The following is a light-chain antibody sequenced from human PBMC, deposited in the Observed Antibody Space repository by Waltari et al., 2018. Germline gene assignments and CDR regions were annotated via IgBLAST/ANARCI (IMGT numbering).Light chain of an antibody. J-gene: IGLJ3*02. CDR3: GVRTTRLRV. V-gene: IGLV1-51*02. CDR2: QKT. Sequence: LTQPPPVAAAPGQKVTISCSGSDSSADIRFFSWYHQFPGTAPKLLIYQKTHRPSGIPDRFSGSTSGTSATLTISGPQPGDEGDYYCGVRTTRLRVFGGGTTLTVL. CDR1: DSSADIRF.